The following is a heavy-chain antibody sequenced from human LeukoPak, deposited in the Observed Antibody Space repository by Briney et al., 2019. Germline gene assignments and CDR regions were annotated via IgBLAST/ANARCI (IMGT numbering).Heavy chain of an antibody. D-gene: IGHD5-12*01. CDR2: VYYGRTT. CDR1: AGSFISSSHH. V-gene: IGHV4-39*01. Sequence: SETLSLTCTVSAGSFISSSHHWGWIRQSPGKGLEWIGSVYYGRTTYYNPSLDGRVPVSLDTSANQFSLQLNSVTAADTAVYYCVRHDGRGGATMGAFDSWGQGSLVTVSS. CDR3: VRHDGRGGATMGAFDS. J-gene: IGHJ5*01.